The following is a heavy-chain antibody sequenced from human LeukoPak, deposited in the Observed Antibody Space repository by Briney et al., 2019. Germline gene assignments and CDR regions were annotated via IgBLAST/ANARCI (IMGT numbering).Heavy chain of an antibody. CDR2: IKADGSGK. D-gene: IGHD5-24*01. CDR3: ARDRGWQQFDY. V-gene: IGHV3-7*01. J-gene: IGHJ4*01. CDR1: GFTFSSSW. Sequence: GGSLRLSCVASGFTFSSSWMTWVRQAPGMGLERVANIKADGSGKYYVGSVRGRFSISRDNAKNSLYLELNSLRAEDTGVYFCARDRGWQQFDYWGQGTLVTVSS.